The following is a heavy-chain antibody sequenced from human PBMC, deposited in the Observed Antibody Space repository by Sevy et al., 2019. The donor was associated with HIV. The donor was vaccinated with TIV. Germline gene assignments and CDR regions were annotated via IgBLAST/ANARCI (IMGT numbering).Heavy chain of an antibody. CDR2: ISYEGTNK. V-gene: IGHV3-30*18. CDR3: AKGMDSGYDVVGAFDI. CDR1: GFTFSSYG. J-gene: IGHJ3*02. D-gene: IGHD5-12*01. Sequence: GALRLSCAASGFTFSSYGMHWVRQAPGKGLEGVAVISYEGTNKYHADSVKGRFTITRDNSNNTLYLQMNSLRAEDTAAYYCAKGMDSGYDVVGAFDIWGQGTMVTVSS.